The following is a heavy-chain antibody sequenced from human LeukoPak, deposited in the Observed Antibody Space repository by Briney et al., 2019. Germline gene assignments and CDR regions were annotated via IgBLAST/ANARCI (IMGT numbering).Heavy chain of an antibody. V-gene: IGHV3-43D*04. CDR3: AKAQNWAFDY. D-gene: IGHD7-27*01. J-gene: IGHJ4*02. CDR1: GFTFDDYA. CDR2: ISWNGGST. Sequence: GGSLRLSCAASGFTFDDYAMLWVRQAPGKGLEWVSLISWNGGSTYYADSVKGRFTISRDSSKNCLYLQMNGLRPEDTALYYCAKAQNWAFDYWGQGTLVTVSS.